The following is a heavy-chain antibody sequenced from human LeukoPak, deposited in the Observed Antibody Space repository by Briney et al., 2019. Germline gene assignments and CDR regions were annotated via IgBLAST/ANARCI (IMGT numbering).Heavy chain of an antibody. Sequence: ASVKVSCKASGYTFTSYYMHWVRQAPGQGLEWMGIINPSGGSTSYAQKFQGRVTMTTDTSTSTAYMELRSLRSDDTAVYYCARGYYYASSGSPLLDYWGQGTLVTVSS. V-gene: IGHV1-46*01. J-gene: IGHJ4*02. CDR3: ARGYYYASSGSPLLDY. D-gene: IGHD3-22*01. CDR1: GYTFTSYY. CDR2: INPSGGST.